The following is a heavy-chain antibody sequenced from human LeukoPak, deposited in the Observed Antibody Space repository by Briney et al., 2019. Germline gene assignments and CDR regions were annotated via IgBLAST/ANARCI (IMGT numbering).Heavy chain of an antibody. CDR3: ARGIYSSSWYLVDYYYYMDV. CDR2: INRSGST. J-gene: IGHJ6*03. CDR1: GFTFSSYS. V-gene: IGHV4-34*01. D-gene: IGHD6-13*01. Sequence: GSLRLSCAASGFTFSSYSMNWIRQPPGMGLEWIGEINRSGSTKYNPSLKSRLTISVDTSKNQFSLKLSSVTAADTAVYYCARGIYSSSWYLVDYYYYMDVWGKGTTVTISS.